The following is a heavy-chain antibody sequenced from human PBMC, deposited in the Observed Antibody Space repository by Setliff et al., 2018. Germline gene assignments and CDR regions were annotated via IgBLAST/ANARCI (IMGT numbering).Heavy chain of an antibody. Sequence: GASLKISCKGSGYSFSTCWIGWVRQMPGKGLEWMGIIYPGDSITRYSPSFQGQVTISVDKSTNTAYLQWSSLRASDTAIYYCARHPYYYGSGTYLDNNNRWFDPWGQGTLVTVSS. V-gene: IGHV5-51*01. CDR1: GYSFSTCW. CDR3: ARHPYYYGSGTYLDNNNRWFDP. J-gene: IGHJ5*02. D-gene: IGHD3-10*01. CDR2: IYPGDSIT.